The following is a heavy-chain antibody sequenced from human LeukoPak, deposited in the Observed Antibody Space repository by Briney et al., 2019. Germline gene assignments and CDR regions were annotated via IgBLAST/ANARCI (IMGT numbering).Heavy chain of an antibody. V-gene: IGHV1-2*02. CDR3: ARGIVPGYYINY. J-gene: IGHJ4*02. CDR1: RYTFTGYY. Sequence: ASVRVSCKASRYTFTGYYMHWVRQAPGQGLEWMGWINPNSGGTDYAQKFQGRVTMTRDTSISTAYMELSRLRSDDTAVYYCARGIVPGYYINYWGQGTLVTVSS. CDR2: INPNSGGT. D-gene: IGHD3-3*01.